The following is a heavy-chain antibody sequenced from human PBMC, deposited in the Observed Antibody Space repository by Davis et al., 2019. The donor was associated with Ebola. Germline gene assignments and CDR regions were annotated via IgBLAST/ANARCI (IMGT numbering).Heavy chain of an antibody. D-gene: IGHD2-2*01. V-gene: IGHV1-69*13. Sequence: SMHLSCKASGDTFINYAFNWVRQAPGQGLEWMGGILPIFGTTNYAQKFQRRVSITADESTSTAYMELSSLRSDDTAVYYCARGRVGEYQLPRDWGQGTLVSVSS. J-gene: IGHJ4*02. CDR1: GDTFINYA. CDR2: ILPIFGTT. CDR3: ARGRVGEYQLPRD.